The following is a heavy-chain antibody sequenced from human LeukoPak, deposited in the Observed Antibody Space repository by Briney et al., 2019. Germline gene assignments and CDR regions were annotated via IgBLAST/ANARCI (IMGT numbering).Heavy chain of an antibody. CDR3: AICNGLLTRSS. Sequence: GGSLRLSCEESVFTFCTYAMSSVRQAPGKGLEWVSGISVSGGTTYYADSVKGRFTISRDNSKNTLYLQMNRLRAEDTAVYYCAICNGLLTRSSWGPGTLVTVPS. D-gene: IGHD1-14*01. J-gene: IGHJ5*02. CDR1: VFTFCTYA. V-gene: IGHV3-23*01. CDR2: ISVSGGTT.